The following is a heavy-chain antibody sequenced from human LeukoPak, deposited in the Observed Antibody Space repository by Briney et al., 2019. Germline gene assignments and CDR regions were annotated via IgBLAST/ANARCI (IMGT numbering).Heavy chain of an antibody. CDR3: ARDHRGSGSRYYYYYMDV. CDR2: INWNGDST. V-gene: IGHV3-20*04. CDR1: KFAFDDYG. D-gene: IGHD3-10*01. Sequence: RPGGSLRLSCAASKFAFDDYGMSWVRQAPGKGLEWVSGINWNGDSTGYVDSVKGRFTISRDNAKNTLYLQMNSLRAEDTAVYYCARDHRGSGSRYYYYYMDVWGKGTTVTISS. J-gene: IGHJ6*03.